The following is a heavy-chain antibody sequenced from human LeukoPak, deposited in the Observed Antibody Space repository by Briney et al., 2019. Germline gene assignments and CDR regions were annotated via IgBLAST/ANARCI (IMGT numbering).Heavy chain of an antibody. CDR3: AREASPRYYFDY. CDR1: GGSISSSSYY. V-gene: IGHV4-39*07. CDR2: IYYSGST. Sequence: PSETLSLTCTVSGGSISSSSYYWGWIRQPPGKGLEWIGSIYYSGSTYYNPSLKSRVTISVDTSKNQFSLKLSSVTAADTAVYYCAREASPRYYFDYWGQGTLVTVSS. J-gene: IGHJ4*02.